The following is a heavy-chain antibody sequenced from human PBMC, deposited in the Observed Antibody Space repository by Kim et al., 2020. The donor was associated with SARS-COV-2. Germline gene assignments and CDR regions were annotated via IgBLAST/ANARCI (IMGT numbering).Heavy chain of an antibody. Sequence: SVKVSCKASGGTFSSYTISWVRQAPGQGLEWMGRIIPIVGIENYAQKFQGRVTITADKSTRTAYMELSSLRSEDTAVYYCAREMGCSGGSCYYWFDPWGQGTLVTVSP. D-gene: IGHD2-15*01. CDR3: AREMGCSGGSCYYWFDP. CDR1: GGTFSSYT. CDR2: IIPIVGIE. V-gene: IGHV1-69*04. J-gene: IGHJ5*02.